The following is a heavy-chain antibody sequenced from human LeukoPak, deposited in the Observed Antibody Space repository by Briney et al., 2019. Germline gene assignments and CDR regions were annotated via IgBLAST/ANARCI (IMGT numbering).Heavy chain of an antibody. CDR3: AKDWHDTSGYYYRTALFDY. CDR2: ISGSGGST. D-gene: IGHD3-22*01. CDR1: GFTFSNYA. J-gene: IGHJ4*02. V-gene: IGHV3-23*01. Sequence: GGSLRLSCAASGFTFSNYAMNWVRQAPGKGLEWVSTISGSGGSTYYADSVKGRFTISRDNSKNTLYLQMNSLRAEDTAVYYCAKDWHDTSGYYYRTALFDYWGQGTLVSVSS.